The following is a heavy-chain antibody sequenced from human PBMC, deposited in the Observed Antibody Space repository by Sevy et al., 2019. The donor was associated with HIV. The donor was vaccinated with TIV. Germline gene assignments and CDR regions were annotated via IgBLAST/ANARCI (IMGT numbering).Heavy chain of an antibody. D-gene: IGHD1-26*01. Sequence: SETLSLTCAVSGESFSGFYWAWIRQPPGKGLEWIGEINHSATTNYNPSLKSRVTISIDMSSNQFSLKLTSVTAADTAVYYCARVRAATDRLDYWGQGTLVTVSS. V-gene: IGHV4-34*01. J-gene: IGHJ4*02. CDR3: ARVRAATDRLDY. CDR2: INHSATT. CDR1: GESFSGFY.